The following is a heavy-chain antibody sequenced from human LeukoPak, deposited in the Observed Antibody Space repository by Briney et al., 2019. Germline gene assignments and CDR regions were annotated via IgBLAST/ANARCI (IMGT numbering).Heavy chain of an antibody. CDR1: GYTLTELP. J-gene: IGHJ3*02. Sequence: ASVKVSCEVSGYTLTELPMHWVRQAPGKGLEWMGGFDPEDGETIYAQKFQGRVTMTEDTSTDTAYMELSSLRSEDTAVYYCVEWSNRFDAFDIWGQGTMVTVSS. CDR2: FDPEDGET. CDR3: VEWSNRFDAFDI. V-gene: IGHV1-24*01. D-gene: IGHD3-3*01.